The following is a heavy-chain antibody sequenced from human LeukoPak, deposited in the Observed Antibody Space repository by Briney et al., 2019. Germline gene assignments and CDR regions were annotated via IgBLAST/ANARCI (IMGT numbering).Heavy chain of an antibody. CDR1: GGSISRYL. V-gene: IGHV4-59*01. CDR3: ARDGGEVGTSTWFDP. CDR2: ISHGGDT. J-gene: IGHJ5*02. D-gene: IGHD1-26*01. Sequence: SETLSLTCTVSGGSISRYLWSWLRQPPEKGLEWIGFISHGGDTNYNPSLKSRVTISVDTSKSQFSLKLTSVTAADTAVYYCARDGGEVGTSTWFDPWGQGTLVTVSS.